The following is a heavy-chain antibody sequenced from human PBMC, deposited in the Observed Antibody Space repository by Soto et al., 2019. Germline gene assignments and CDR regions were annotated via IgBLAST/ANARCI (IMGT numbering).Heavy chain of an antibody. V-gene: IGHV4-4*02. CDR2: IYHSGGT. CDR3: ARDTGWGLGY. Sequence: QVQLQESGPGLVRPSGTLSLTCAVSGDSINSNYCWTWVRQPPGKGLEWIAEIYHSGGTSYNPSPKNRVTIAIDTSKNQFYLILTLVTAADTAMYYCARDTGWGLGYWGQGTLVTVSS. J-gene: IGHJ4*02. CDR1: GDSINSNYC. D-gene: IGHD1-1*01.